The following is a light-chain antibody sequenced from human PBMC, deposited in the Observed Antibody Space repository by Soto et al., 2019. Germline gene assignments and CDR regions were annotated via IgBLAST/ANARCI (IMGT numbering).Light chain of an antibody. Sequence: DVVVTQSPLSLPVTLGPPASISCRSNQSLVHSDGIAYFSWFQQRPGRSPRRLIYKVSNRDSGVPARFSGSGSGTDFALKISRVEAEDVGVYYCMQGTHWPITFGQGTRLEV. V-gene: IGKV2-30*02. CDR1: QSLVHSDGIAY. J-gene: IGKJ5*01. CDR3: MQGTHWPIT. CDR2: KVS.